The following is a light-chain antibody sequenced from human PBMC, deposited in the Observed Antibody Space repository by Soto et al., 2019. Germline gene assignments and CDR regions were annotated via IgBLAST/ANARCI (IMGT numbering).Light chain of an antibody. Sequence: QSVLTQPPSASGTPGQRVTISCSGSSSNIGANPINWYQQLPGTAPKLLIYNNDQRPSGVPDRFSASKSGISASLAISGLQSEDEADYYCEAWDDSLYGAVLGGGTKLTVL. CDR2: NND. CDR1: SSNIGANP. V-gene: IGLV1-44*01. CDR3: EAWDDSLYGAV. J-gene: IGLJ2*01.